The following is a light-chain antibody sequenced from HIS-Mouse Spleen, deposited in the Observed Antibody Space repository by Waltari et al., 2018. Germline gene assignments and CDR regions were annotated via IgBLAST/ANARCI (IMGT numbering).Light chain of an antibody. Sequence: QSALTQPASVSGSPGQSITISCTGTSSDAWSYNPVSWYQQHPGKAPKLMIYEGSKRPSGVSNRFSGSKSGNTASLTISGLQAEDEADYYCCSYAGSSTWVFGGGTKLTVL. J-gene: IGLJ3*02. CDR3: CSYAGSSTWV. CDR2: EGS. V-gene: IGLV2-23*01. CDR1: SSDAWSYNP.